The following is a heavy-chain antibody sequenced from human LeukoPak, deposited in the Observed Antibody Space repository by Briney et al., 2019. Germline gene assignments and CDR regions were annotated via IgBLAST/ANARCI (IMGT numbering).Heavy chain of an antibody. CDR3: ARDLLGYIAAGY. J-gene: IGHJ4*02. CDR2: INPNSGGT. CDR1: GYTFTGYY. V-gene: IGHV1-2*02. D-gene: IGHD6-6*01. Sequence: ASVKVSCKASGYTFTGYYMHWVRQAPGQGLGWMGWINPNSGGTNYAQKFQGRVTMTRDTSISTAYMELSRLRSDDTAVYYCARDLLGYIAAGYWGQGTLVTVSS.